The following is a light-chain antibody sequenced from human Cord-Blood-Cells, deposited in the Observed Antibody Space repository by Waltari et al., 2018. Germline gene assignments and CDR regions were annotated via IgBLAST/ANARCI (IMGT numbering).Light chain of an antibody. V-gene: IGLV2-14*01. J-gene: IGLJ1*01. Sequence: QSALTQPASVSGSPGQSITISCTGTSSDVGGYNYVSWYQQHPGKAPKLMIYDVSKRPSGVSTRFSGSKYGNTASLTISGLQAEDEADYYCSSYTSSSTVYVFGTGTKVTVL. CDR1: SSDVGGYNY. CDR3: SSYTSSSTVYV. CDR2: DVS.